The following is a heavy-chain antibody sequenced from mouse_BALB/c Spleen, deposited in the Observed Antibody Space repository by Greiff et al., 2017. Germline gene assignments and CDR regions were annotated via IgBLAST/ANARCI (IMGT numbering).Heavy chain of an antibody. Sequence: VQLQQSGAELVKPGASVKLSCKASGYTFTSYWMHWVKQRPGQGLEWIGEINPSNGRTNYNEKFKSKATLTVDKSSSTAYMQLSSLTSEDSAVYYCARSPYDGYYYYAMDYWGQGTSVTVSS. V-gene: IGHV1S81*02. J-gene: IGHJ4*01. CDR3: ARSPYDGYYYYAMDY. CDR1: GYTFTSYW. CDR2: INPSNGRT. D-gene: IGHD2-3*01.